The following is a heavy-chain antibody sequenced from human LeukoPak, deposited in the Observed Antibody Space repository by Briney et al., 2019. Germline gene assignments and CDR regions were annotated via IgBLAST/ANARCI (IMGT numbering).Heavy chain of an antibody. CDR3: ARASFSGGSYAFDI. CDR2: INHSGST. Sequence: SETLSLTCAVYGGSFSGYYWSWIRQPPGKGLEWIGEINHSGSTNYNPSLKSRVTISVDTSKNQFPLKLSSVTAADTAVYYCARASFSGGSYAFDIWGQGTMVTVSS. J-gene: IGHJ3*02. CDR1: GGSFSGYY. D-gene: IGHD2-15*01. V-gene: IGHV4-34*01.